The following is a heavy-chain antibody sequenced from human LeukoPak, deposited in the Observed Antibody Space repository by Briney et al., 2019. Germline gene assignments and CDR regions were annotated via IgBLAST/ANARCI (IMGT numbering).Heavy chain of an antibody. CDR3: VGCSGGSCHSGAFEI. J-gene: IGHJ3*02. CDR2: ASYRSKWYY. CDR1: GDSVSRNSAA. V-gene: IGHV6-1*01. D-gene: IGHD2-15*01. Sequence: SQTLSLTCAISGDSVSRNSAAWNWIRQSPSRGLEWLARASYRSKWYYDYAVSVKSRMSINTDTSKNQFTLQLNSVIPEDTAVHYCVGCSGGSCHSGAFEIWGQGTMVTVSS.